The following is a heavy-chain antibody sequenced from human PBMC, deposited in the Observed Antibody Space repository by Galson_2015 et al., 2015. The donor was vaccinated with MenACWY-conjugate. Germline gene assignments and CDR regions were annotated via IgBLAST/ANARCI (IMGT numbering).Heavy chain of an antibody. J-gene: IGHJ6*02. Sequence: SLRLSCKASGFTFSNYWMTWVRQAPGKGLEWVGSIKKDGSEKYYVDNVKGRFTISRDNAKNSLYLEMNSLRVEDTAVYYCARGHYGMDVWGQGTTVTVSS. V-gene: IGHV3-7*03. CDR3: ARGHYGMDV. CDR2: IKKDGSEK. CDR1: GFTFSNYW.